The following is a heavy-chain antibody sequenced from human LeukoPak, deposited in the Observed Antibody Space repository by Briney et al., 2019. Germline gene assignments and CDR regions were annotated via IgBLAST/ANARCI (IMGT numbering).Heavy chain of an antibody. CDR3: ARYLSSGLDY. D-gene: IGHD3-10*01. Sequence: PSETLSLTCTVSGGSISGYYWTWIRQPPGKGLEWIGYIYSSGSTKYNPSLKSRVTISVDTSKNQFSLKLSSVTAADTAVYYCARYLSSGLDYWGQGTLVTVSS. CDR1: GGSISGYY. V-gene: IGHV4-59*01. CDR2: IYSSGST. J-gene: IGHJ4*02.